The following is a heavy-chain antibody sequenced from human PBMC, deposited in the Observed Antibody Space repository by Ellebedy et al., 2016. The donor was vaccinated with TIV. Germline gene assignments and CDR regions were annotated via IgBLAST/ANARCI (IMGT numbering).Heavy chain of an antibody. V-gene: IGHV4-61*01. D-gene: IGHD4-17*01. CDR1: GGSVSSANYY. J-gene: IGHJ4*02. Sequence: MPSETLSLTCTVSGGSVSSANYYRTWFRQPPGKGLEWSGYIYSSGRTDYKHSLKSRMAISVDTSRNQISLKLSSVTAADTAVYYCSAAYGRVTPAYWGQGTLVTVSS. CDR2: IYSSGRT. CDR3: SAAYGRVTPAY.